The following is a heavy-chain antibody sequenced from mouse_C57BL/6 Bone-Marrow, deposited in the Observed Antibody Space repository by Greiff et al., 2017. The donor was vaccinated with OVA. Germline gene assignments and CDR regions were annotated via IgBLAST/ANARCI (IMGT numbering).Heavy chain of an antibody. V-gene: IGHV1-47*01. J-gene: IGHJ2*01. D-gene: IGHD1-1*01. CDR3: ASRELLRVPDFDY. Sequence: VQLQQSGAELVKPGASVKMSCKASGYTFTTYPIEWMKQNHGKSLEWIGNFHPYNDDTKYNEKFKGKATLTVEKSSSTVYLELNSLTSEDSAVDHCASRELLRVPDFDYWGQGTTLTVSS. CDR1: GYTFTTYP. CDR2: FHPYNDDT.